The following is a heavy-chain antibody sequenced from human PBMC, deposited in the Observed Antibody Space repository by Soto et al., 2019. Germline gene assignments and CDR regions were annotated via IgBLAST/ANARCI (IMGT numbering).Heavy chain of an antibody. CDR1: GGSFSGYY. Sequence: SETLSLTCAVYGGSFSGYYWSWIRQPPGKGLEWIGEINHSGSTNYNPSLKSRVTISVDTPKNQFSLKLSSVTAADTAVYYCARGPRQVTHWGQGTLVTVSS. CDR2: INHSGST. J-gene: IGHJ4*02. CDR3: ARGPRQVTH. V-gene: IGHV4-34*01. D-gene: IGHD4-4*01.